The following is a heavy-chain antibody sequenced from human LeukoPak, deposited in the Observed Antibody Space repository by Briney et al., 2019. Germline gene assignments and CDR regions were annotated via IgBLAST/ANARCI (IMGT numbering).Heavy chain of an antibody. J-gene: IGHJ4*02. CDR1: GFTFSSYS. Sequence: GGSLRLSCAASGFTFSSYSMNWVRQAPGKGLEWVSSISSSSSYIYYADSVKGRFTISRDDAKSSLYLQMNSLRAEDTAVYYCARETDIVGTINFDYWGQGTLVTVSS. D-gene: IGHD5-12*01. CDR3: ARETDIVGTINFDY. CDR2: ISSSSSYI. V-gene: IGHV3-21*01.